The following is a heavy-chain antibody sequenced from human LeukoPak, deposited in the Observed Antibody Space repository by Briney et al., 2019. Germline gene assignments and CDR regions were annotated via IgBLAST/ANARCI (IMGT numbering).Heavy chain of an antibody. CDR1: DGSISTYY. Sequence: SETLSLTCTVSDGSISTYYWSWIRQPPGKGLEWIGHVYYSGSTNYNPSLKSRVTISIDTSKNQFSLNLRSVTAADTAVYYCARAGDGHNRFDYWGQGTLVTVSS. J-gene: IGHJ4*02. D-gene: IGHD5-24*01. CDR3: ARAGDGHNRFDY. V-gene: IGHV4-59*01. CDR2: VYYSGST.